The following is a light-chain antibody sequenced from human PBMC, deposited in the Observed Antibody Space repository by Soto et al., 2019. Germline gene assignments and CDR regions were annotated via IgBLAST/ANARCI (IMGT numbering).Light chain of an antibody. V-gene: IGKV3-15*01. J-gene: IGKJ3*01. CDR3: KQYNNWPPFT. CDR1: QSVDSK. CDR2: DAS. Sequence: EIVMTQSPATLSVSPGERASLSCRASQSVDSKLAWYQHKPGQAPRLLIYDASTRATGFPARFSGSGSGTEVTLTISSLQPEDFAVYYCKQYNNWPPFTFGPGTKVDIK.